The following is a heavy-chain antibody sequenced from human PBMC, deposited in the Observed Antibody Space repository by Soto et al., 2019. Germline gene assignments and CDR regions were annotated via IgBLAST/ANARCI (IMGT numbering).Heavy chain of an antibody. J-gene: IGHJ4*02. Sequence: ASVKVSCKASGYTFTSYGISWVRQAPGQGLEWMGRISAYNGNTNYAQKFQGRVTMTRDTSTSTVYMELSSLRSEDTAVYYCARDRVPYSSSWPDYWGQGTLVTVSS. CDR1: GYTFTSYG. CDR2: ISAYNGNT. V-gene: IGHV1-18*01. D-gene: IGHD6-13*01. CDR3: ARDRVPYSSSWPDY.